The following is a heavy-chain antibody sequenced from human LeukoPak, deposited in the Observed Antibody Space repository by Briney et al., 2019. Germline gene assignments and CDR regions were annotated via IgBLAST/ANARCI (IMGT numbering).Heavy chain of an antibody. D-gene: IGHD6-6*01. J-gene: IGHJ4*02. Sequence: PGESLRISCAASGFTFSNYAMTWVRQAPGKGLEWVSAISGSGGSTYYADFVKGRFTISRDNSKSTLYLQMNSLRAEDTAVYYCVTAAEGRKSSYRPLDFWGQGTLVIVSS. CDR2: ISGSGGST. CDR1: GFTFSNYA. V-gene: IGHV3-23*01. CDR3: VTAAEGRKSSYRPLDF.